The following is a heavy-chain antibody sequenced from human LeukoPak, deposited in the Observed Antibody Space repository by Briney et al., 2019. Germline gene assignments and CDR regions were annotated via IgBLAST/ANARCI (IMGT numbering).Heavy chain of an antibody. D-gene: IGHD3-9*01. CDR1: GGSISSGDYY. CDR2: IYYSGST. CDR3: ARDDILTGYRLWDY. V-gene: IGHV4-30-4*01. Sequence: SETLSLTCTVSGGSISSGDYYWSWIRQPPGKGLEWIGYIYYSGSTYYNPSLKSRVTISVDTSKNQFSLKLSSVTAADTAVYYCARDDILTGYRLWDYWGQGTLVTVSS. J-gene: IGHJ4*02.